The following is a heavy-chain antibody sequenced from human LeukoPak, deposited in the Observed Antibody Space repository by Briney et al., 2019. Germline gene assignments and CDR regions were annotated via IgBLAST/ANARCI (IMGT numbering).Heavy chain of an antibody. CDR3: AKDHRDY. V-gene: IGHV4-34*01. J-gene: IGHJ4*02. Sequence: SETLSLTCAVYGGSFSGYYWSWIRQPPGKGLEWIGEINHSGSTNYNPSLKSRVTISVDTSKNQFSLKLSSVTAADTAVYYCAKDHRDYWGQGTLVTVSS. CDR2: INHSGST. CDR1: GGSFSGYY.